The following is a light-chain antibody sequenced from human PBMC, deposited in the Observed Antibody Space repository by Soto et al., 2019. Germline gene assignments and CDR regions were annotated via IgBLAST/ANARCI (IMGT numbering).Light chain of an antibody. CDR3: SSYTISITPYV. Sequence: QSALTQPASMSGSPGQSITISCTGTSSDVGGYNYVSWYQQHPGKVPKLIIYDVTNRASGVSDRFSASKSGNTASLTISGLQAEDDADYYCSSYTISITPYVFGTGTKLTVL. V-gene: IGLV2-14*01. J-gene: IGLJ1*01. CDR2: DVT. CDR1: SSDVGGYNY.